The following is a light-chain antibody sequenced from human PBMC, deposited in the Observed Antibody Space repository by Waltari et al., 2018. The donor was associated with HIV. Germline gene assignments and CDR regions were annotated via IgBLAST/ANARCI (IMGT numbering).Light chain of an antibody. CDR2: SAS. V-gene: IGKV1-39*01. CDR1: QTICKF. Sequence: DIQMTQSPSSLSASVGDRVTVSCRANQTICKFLNWYQHKPGKAPNLLISSASNLHGGVPSRFGGSGSGTDFALTISSLQPEDFAVYYCQQTNSAPWTFGQGTKIDIK. CDR3: QQTNSAPWT. J-gene: IGKJ1*01.